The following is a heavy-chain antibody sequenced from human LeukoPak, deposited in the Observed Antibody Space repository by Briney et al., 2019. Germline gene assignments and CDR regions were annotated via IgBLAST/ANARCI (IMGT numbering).Heavy chain of an antibody. J-gene: IGHJ5*02. CDR3: ARRKSGWFDP. CDR2: IYYSGTT. Sequence: LEWIGYIYYSGTTYYNPSLKSRVTISVETSKNQFSLKVSSVTAADTAVYYCARRKSGWFDPWGQGTLVTVSS. V-gene: IGHV4-30-4*05.